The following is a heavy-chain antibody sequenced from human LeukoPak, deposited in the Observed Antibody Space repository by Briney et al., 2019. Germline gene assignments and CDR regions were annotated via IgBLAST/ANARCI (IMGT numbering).Heavy chain of an antibody. CDR1: GFTFSSYA. CDR3: ARVDIVVVPAAMVYYYYYMDV. V-gene: IGHV3-23*01. D-gene: IGHD2-2*03. J-gene: IGHJ6*03. Sequence: GGSLRLSCAASGFTFSSYAMSWVRQAPGKGLEWVSAISGSGGSTYYADSVKGRFTISRDNSKNTLYLQVNSLRAEDTAVYYCARVDIVVVPAAMVYYYYYMDVWGKGTTVTISS. CDR2: ISGSGGST.